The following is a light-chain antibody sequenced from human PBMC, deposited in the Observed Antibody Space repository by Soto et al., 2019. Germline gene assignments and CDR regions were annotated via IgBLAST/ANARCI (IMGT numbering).Light chain of an antibody. V-gene: IGKV1-39*01. CDR1: QSISTY. CDR2: GAS. CDR3: QQSFSTPRT. Sequence: IQMTQSPSPLSASVGDRVTITCRASQSISTYLNWYQQKPGKAPKLLIYGASSLQSGVPSRFSGSGSGTDFTLSISSLQPEDFGTYHCQQSFSTPRTFGQGTKVDIK. J-gene: IGKJ1*01.